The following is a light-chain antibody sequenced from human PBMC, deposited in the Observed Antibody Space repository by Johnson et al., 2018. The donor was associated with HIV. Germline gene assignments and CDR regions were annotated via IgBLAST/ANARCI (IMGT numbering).Light chain of an antibody. CDR3: PAWDDSLNVL. CDR1: SSNIGSNT. V-gene: IGLV1-44*01. CDR2: RNN. J-gene: IGLJ1*01. Sequence: QSVLTQPPSASGTPGQKVTVSCSGTSSNIGSNTVNWYQHLPGTAPKLLIYRNNQRPSGVPDRFSGSKSGTSASLAISGLQAEDEADYYCPAWDDSLNVLFGTGTKVPVL.